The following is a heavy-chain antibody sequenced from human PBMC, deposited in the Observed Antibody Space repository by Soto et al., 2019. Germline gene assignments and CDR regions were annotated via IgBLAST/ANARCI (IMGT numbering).Heavy chain of an antibody. CDR3: TLSYGDSYYYYYGMDV. Sequence: GESLKISCVGSGFSFSRYTVGWVRQVPGKGLEWMGVIHPGDSDTRYSPSFQGQATISADKSISTAYLQWSSLKASDTAMYYCTLSYGDSYYYYYGMDVWGQGTTVTVSS. CDR1: GFSFSRYT. CDR2: IHPGDSDT. V-gene: IGHV5-51*01. D-gene: IGHD4-17*01. J-gene: IGHJ6*02.